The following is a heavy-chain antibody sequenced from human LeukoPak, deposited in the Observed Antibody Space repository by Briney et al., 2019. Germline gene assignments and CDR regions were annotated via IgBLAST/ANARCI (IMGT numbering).Heavy chain of an antibody. D-gene: IGHD6-13*01. CDR1: GYTFTSYY. CDR3: ARASRPYSSSWYVGPDY. V-gene: IGHV1-46*01. CDR2: INPSGGST. J-gene: IGHJ4*02. Sequence: ASVKVSCKASGYTFTSYYMHWMRQAPGQGLEWMGIINPSGGSTSYAQKFQGRVTMTRDTSTSTVYMELSSLRSEDTAVYYCARASRPYSSSWYVGPDYWGQGTLVTVSS.